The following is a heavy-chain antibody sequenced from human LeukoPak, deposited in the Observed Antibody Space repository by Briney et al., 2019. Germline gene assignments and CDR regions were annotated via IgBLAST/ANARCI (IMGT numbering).Heavy chain of an antibody. CDR3: ARDVNSRGPFDY. CDR2: IIPIFGTA. J-gene: IGHJ4*02. Sequence: AAVKVSCKASGGTFSSYAISWVRQAPGQGLEWMGGIIPIFGTANYAQKFQGRVTITTDESTSTAYMELSSLRSEDTAVYYCARDVNSRGPFDYWGQGTLVTVSS. D-gene: IGHD2/OR15-2a*01. V-gene: IGHV1-69*05. CDR1: GGTFSSYA.